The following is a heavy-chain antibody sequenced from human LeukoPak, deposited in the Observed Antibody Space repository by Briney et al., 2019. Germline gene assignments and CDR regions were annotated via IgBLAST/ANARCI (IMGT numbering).Heavy chain of an antibody. D-gene: IGHD3-22*01. CDR1: GGSISSYY. CDR3: AGVETYYYDSSGYPEYFQH. V-gene: IGHV4-59*01. Sequence: PSETLSLTCTVSGGSISSYYWSWIRQPPGKGLEWIGYIYYSGSTNYNPSLKSRVTISVDTSKNQFSLKLSSVTAADTAVYYCAGVETYYYDSSGYPEYFQHWGQGTLVTVSS. CDR2: IYYSGST. J-gene: IGHJ1*01.